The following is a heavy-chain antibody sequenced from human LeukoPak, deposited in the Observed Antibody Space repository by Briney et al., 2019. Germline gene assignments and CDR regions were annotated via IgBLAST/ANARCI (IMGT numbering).Heavy chain of an antibody. Sequence: SETLSLTCTVSGYSISSGYYWGWIRQPPGKRLEWIGSIYFGSTYYNPSLKSRVTVSLDTPNNQFSLKLSSATAADTAVYYCVRHKRHGSGRQIDAVDVWGQGTMVIVSS. V-gene: IGHV4-38-2*02. CDR2: IYFGST. CDR3: VRHKRHGSGRQIDAVDV. D-gene: IGHD3-10*01. J-gene: IGHJ3*01. CDR1: GYSISSGYY.